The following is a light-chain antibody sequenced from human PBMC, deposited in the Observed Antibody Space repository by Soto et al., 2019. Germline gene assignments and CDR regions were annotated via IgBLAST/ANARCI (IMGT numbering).Light chain of an antibody. CDR2: EVT. J-gene: IGLJ3*02. CDR3: SSFTTSSTWV. CDR1: SSDVGSYNR. V-gene: IGLV2-18*02. Sequence: QSVLTQPPSVSGSPGQSVTISCTGTSSDVGSYNRVSWYQQPPGTAPKLMIFEVTNRPSGVPDRFSGSRSGNMASLTISGLQAEGEGDYYCSSFTTSSTWVFGGGTKLTVL.